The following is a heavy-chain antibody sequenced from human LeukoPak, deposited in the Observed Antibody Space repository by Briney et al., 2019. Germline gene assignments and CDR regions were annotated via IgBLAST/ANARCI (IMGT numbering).Heavy chain of an antibody. J-gene: IGHJ5*02. CDR2: IYYSGST. V-gene: IGHV4-39*01. CDR1: GGSISSSSYY. D-gene: IGHD3-16*01. Sequence: PSETLSLTCTVSGGSISSSSYYWGGIRQPPGKGLEWIGSIYYSGSTYYNPSLKSRVTISVDTSKNQFSLKLSSVTAADTAVYYCARRKKHQSYYVNWFDPWGQGTLVTVSS. CDR3: ARRKKHQSYYVNWFDP.